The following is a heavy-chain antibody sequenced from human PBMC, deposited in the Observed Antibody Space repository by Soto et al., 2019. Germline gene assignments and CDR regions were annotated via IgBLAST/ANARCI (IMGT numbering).Heavy chain of an antibody. Sequence: QVQLVQSGVEVKKPGASVKVSCKASGYTFISHGITWVRQAPGQGLEWMGWISGKNGNTNYAQKIQGRVTLTTDTSTSTAYMELRSLRSDDTAVYYCARVSSSIVVVPDYGMDVWGQVTTVTVSS. J-gene: IGHJ6*02. V-gene: IGHV1-18*04. D-gene: IGHD2-15*01. CDR2: ISGKNGNT. CDR1: GYTFISHG. CDR3: ARVSSSIVVVPDYGMDV.